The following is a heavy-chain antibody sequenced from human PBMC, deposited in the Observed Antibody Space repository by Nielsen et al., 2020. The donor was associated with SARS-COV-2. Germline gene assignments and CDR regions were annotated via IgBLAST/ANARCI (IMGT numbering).Heavy chain of an antibody. D-gene: IGHD6-19*01. Sequence: VRQAPGKGLEWVGRIKSKTDGGTTDYAAPVKGRFTISRDDSKNTLYLQMNSPKTEDTAVYYCTTDSQIAVAGKYYYYYYGMDVWGQGTTVTVSS. CDR2: IKSKTDGGTT. J-gene: IGHJ6*02. CDR3: TTDSQIAVAGKYYYYYYGMDV. V-gene: IGHV3-15*01.